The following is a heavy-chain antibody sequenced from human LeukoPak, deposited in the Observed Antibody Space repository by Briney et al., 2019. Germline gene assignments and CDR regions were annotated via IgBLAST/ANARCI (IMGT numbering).Heavy chain of an antibody. CDR1: EFIFSGYG. CDR3: AKDRNFKGGTTAGYFHL. J-gene: IGHJ1*01. V-gene: IGHV3-30*18. Sequence: GGSLRLSCAASEFIFSGYGMHWVRQAPGKGLEWAAVISYDGTDKDYADSVKGRFTISRDNSNNTLYLQMNSLRAEDTAVYYCAKDRNFKGGTTAGYFHLWGQGTLVTVSS. D-gene: IGHD1-7*01. CDR2: ISYDGTDK.